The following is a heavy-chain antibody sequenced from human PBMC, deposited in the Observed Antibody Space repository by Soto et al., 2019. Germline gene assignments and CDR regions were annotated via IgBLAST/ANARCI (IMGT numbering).Heavy chain of an antibody. D-gene: IGHD2-15*01. Sequence: EVQLVESGGGLVKPGGSLRLSCVASGFTFRSYTMNWVRQAPGKGLEWVSAIRGFSPYTFYADSGKGRFTISRDNAKNSLYLQMNSLRAEDTAVYCCARDRGYDAHDYYYNAMDVWGQGTMVTVSS. V-gene: IGHV3-21*01. CDR1: GFTFRSYT. J-gene: IGHJ6*02. CDR3: ARDRGYDAHDYYYNAMDV. CDR2: IRGFSPYT.